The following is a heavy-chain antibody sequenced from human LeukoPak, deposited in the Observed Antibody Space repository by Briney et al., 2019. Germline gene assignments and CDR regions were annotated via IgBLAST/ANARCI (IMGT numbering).Heavy chain of an antibody. J-gene: IGHJ4*02. V-gene: IGHV3-74*01. D-gene: IGHD6-13*01. CDR3: ARGTSTAPGIDY. Sequence: GGSLRLSCAASGFDFATYWMFWVRQAPEKGLVWVAQINSDGSGATYGDSAKGRFSISRDNAKNTLFLYMSGLRAEDTAVYYCARGTSTAPGIDYWGQGTLVAVSS. CDR1: GFDFATYW. CDR2: INSDGSGA.